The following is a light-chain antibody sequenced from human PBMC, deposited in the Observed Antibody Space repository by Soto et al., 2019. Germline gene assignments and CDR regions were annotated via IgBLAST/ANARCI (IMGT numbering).Light chain of an antibody. Sequence: DIQMTQSPSSLSASVGDRVTITCRASQSISSYLNWYQQKPGKAPKLLIYAASSLQSGVPSRFSGSGSGTDFTLTISSLQPEDFATYYCQQSLRPTWTFGQGTKVEIK. CDR1: QSISSY. CDR3: QQSLRPTWT. J-gene: IGKJ1*01. CDR2: AAS. V-gene: IGKV1-39*01.